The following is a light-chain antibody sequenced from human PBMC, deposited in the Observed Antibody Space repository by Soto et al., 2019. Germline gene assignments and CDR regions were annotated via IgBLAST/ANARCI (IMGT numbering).Light chain of an antibody. CDR2: GAS. J-gene: IGKJ1*01. CDR3: QQYYHWPRT. V-gene: IGKV3-15*01. Sequence: EIVLTQSPGTLSLSPGERATLSCRTSESISRNLAWYQQKLGQAPRLLIYGASTRATGVPDRFTGSGSGTDFILTITSLQSEDFRIYYCQQYYHWPRTFGQGTKVDIK. CDR1: ESISRN.